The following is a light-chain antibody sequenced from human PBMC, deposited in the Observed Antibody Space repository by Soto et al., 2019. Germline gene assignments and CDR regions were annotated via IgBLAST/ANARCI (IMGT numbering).Light chain of an antibody. CDR3: QQRSNWPPSIT. V-gene: IGKV3D-20*02. CDR2: GAS. CDR1: QTVDSTY. Sequence: EIVLTQSPGTLSLSPGERATLSCRASQTVDSTYLAWYQHKRGQAPRLIIYGASIRATGIPDRFRGSGYGTDFTLTISRLEPEDSAVYYCQQRSNWPPSITFGQGTRLEIK. J-gene: IGKJ5*01.